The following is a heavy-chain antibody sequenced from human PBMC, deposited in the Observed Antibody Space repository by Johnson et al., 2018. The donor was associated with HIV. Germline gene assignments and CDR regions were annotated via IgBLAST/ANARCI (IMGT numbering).Heavy chain of an antibody. CDR3: PTTSSSGYTNSYAFDV. J-gene: IGHJ3*01. D-gene: IGHD6-6*01. CDR1: GFTFSNAW. V-gene: IGHV3-15*01. Sequence: VQLVESGGGLVKPGGSLRVSCAASGFTFSNAWMSWVRQAPGKGLEWVSRIKSKTDGGTTDYAAPVKGRFSISRDDSKNTRYLQMNSLKTEDTAVYYCPTTSSSGYTNSYAFDVWGQGTMVTVSS. CDR2: IKSKTDGGTT.